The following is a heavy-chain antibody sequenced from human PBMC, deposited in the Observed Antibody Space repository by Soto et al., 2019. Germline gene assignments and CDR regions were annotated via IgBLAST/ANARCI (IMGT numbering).Heavy chain of an antibody. D-gene: IGHD6-19*01. CDR3: ANTGWYTATDAFDI. CDR1: VGSISSSSYY. Sequence: LQLQESGPRLVKPSETLALTCTVSVGSISSSSYYWGWIRQPPGKGLEWIGSIYYSGSTYYNPSLKSRVTISLDTSKKQFSLKLSAVAAADTAVYYWANTGWYTATDAFDIWGQGTMVAFSS. CDR2: IYYSGST. J-gene: IGHJ3*02. V-gene: IGHV4-39*01.